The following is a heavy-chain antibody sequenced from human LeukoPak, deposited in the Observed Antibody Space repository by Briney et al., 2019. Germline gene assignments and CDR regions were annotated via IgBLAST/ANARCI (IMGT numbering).Heavy chain of an antibody. J-gene: IGHJ4*02. CDR2: IYYSGST. Sequence: SETLSLTCTVSGGSISSGGYYWSWIRQHPGKGLEWIGYIYYSGSTYYNPSLKGRVTISVDTSKNQFSLKLSSVTAADTAVYYCARAIQYYYDSSGDYFDYWGQGTLVTVSS. CDR3: ARAIQYYYDSSGDYFDY. D-gene: IGHD3-22*01. V-gene: IGHV4-31*03. CDR1: GGSISSGGYY.